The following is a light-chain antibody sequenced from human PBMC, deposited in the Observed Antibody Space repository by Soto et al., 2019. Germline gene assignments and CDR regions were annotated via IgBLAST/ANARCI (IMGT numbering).Light chain of an antibody. CDR2: KAS. CDR3: QQYNSYPWT. CDR1: QGISTW. J-gene: IGKJ1*01. V-gene: IGKV1-5*03. Sequence: DIQMTQSPSTLSASVGDRVSVNCRASQGISTWLAWYQQKPGKAPNLLIYKASSLESGVPSRFSGSGSGTEFTLTISCLQPDDFATYYCQQYNSYPWTFGQGTRVEIK.